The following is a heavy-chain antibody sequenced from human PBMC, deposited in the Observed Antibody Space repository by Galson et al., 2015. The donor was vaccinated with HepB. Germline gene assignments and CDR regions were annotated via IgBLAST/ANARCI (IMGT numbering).Heavy chain of an antibody. CDR2: TNGDDSNT. CDR3: ARRLSGSYYNGSDY. CDR1: GYRFNDYW. J-gene: IGHJ4*02. Sequence: QSGAAVKKPGESLKISCMGLGYRFNDYWIGWVRQMPGKGLEWMGITNGDDSNTRYSPSFEGQVTISADKSTSTAFLQWSSLKASDTAMYYCARRLSGSYYNGSDYWGQGTLVTVSS. D-gene: IGHD3-10*01. V-gene: IGHV5-51*01.